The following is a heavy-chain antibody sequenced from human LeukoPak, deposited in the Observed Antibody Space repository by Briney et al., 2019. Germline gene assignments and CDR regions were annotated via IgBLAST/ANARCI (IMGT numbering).Heavy chain of an antibody. V-gene: IGHV1-69*11. Sequence: ASVKVSCKASGGTFSRYGITWVRQAPGQGLEWVGRITPVLGTANYAQKFQDRVTITADESTSTAYMELSSLRSEDTAIYYCARAIRYSNTWEYFDYWGQGTLVTVSS. CDR2: ITPVLGTA. CDR3: ARAIRYSNTWEYFDY. D-gene: IGHD6-13*01. CDR1: GGTFSRYG. J-gene: IGHJ4*02.